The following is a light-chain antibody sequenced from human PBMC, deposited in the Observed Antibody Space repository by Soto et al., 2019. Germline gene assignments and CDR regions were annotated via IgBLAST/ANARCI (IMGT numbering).Light chain of an antibody. CDR2: GAS. V-gene: IGKV3-20*01. Sequence: EIVLTQSPGTLSLSPGERVNLSCRASQSVSSSYLAWYQQKPAQAPRLLIYGASSRATGIPDRFSGSGSGTDFTLTISRLEPGDFAVYYCQQYGSSPPYTFGQGTKLEIK. J-gene: IGKJ2*01. CDR1: QSVSSSY. CDR3: QQYGSSPPYT.